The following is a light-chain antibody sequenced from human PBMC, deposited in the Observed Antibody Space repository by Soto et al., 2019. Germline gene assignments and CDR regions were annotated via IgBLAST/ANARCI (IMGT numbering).Light chain of an antibody. J-gene: IGKJ2*01. V-gene: IGKV1-39*01. CDR1: QTIGAN. CDR2: DAS. Sequence: DIQMTQSPSTLAASVGARVHITCRASQTIGANLNWYRQKLGKAPTLLIYDASTLQSGVPSRFSGLGSGTDFALTITRLQPDDSATYYCQQSYTTVYTLGQGTKVDI. CDR3: QQSYTTVYT.